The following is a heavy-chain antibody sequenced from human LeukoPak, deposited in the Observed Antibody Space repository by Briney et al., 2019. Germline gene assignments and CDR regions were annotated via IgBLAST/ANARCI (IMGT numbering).Heavy chain of an antibody. J-gene: IGHJ4*02. Sequence: GGSLRLSCAASGFSLGTYWMSWVRQAPGKGLEGVANIKQDGSEKHYGDSVRGRFTISRDNAKNELYLQMHSLRVEDTAVYYCVREYGDCQAPFDYWGQGTLVTVSS. V-gene: IGHV3-7*05. D-gene: IGHD4-17*01. CDR3: VREYGDCQAPFDY. CDR1: GFSLGTYW. CDR2: IKQDGSEK.